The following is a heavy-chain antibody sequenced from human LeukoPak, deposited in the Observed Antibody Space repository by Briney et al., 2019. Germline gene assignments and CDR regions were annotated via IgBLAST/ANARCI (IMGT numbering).Heavy chain of an antibody. V-gene: IGHV4-4*07. CDR1: GGSISSYY. CDR3: ARDDLPYSVHHGMDV. Sequence: SETLSLTCIVPGGSISSYYWSWIRLPAGKGLEWSGRIYNSGNINYNPSLKSRVTMSVDTSKNQVSLSLSSVTAADTAVYYCARDDLPYSVHHGMDVWGQGTTVTVSS. CDR2: IYNSGNI. D-gene: IGHD3/OR15-3a*01. J-gene: IGHJ6*02.